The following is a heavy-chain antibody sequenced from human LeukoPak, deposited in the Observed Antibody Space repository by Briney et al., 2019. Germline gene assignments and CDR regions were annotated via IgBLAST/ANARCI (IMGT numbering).Heavy chain of an antibody. Sequence: SETLSLTCSVSGASISSHYWSWIRQPPGKGLEWIGYIHYSGSTNCNPSLKSRVTISVDTSNNQFSLRLSSVTAADTAVYYCARHGSTDYFDYWGQGTLVTVSS. CDR3: ARHGSTDYFDY. V-gene: IGHV4-59*08. CDR1: GASISSHY. D-gene: IGHD2-2*03. J-gene: IGHJ4*02. CDR2: IHYSGST.